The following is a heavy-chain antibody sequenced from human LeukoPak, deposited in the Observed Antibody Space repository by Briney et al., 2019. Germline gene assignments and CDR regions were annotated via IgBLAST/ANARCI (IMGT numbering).Heavy chain of an antibody. CDR1: GYTFTSYY. V-gene: IGHV1-46*01. CDR3: ARETLYGDYGSKFDY. J-gene: IGHJ4*02. Sequence: ASVKVSCKASGYTFTSYYMHWVRQAPGQGLEWMGIINPSGGSTSYAQKFQGRLTMTRDMSTSTVYMELTSLRSEDTAVYYCARETLYGDYGSKFDYWGQGTLVTVSS. D-gene: IGHD4-17*01. CDR2: INPSGGST.